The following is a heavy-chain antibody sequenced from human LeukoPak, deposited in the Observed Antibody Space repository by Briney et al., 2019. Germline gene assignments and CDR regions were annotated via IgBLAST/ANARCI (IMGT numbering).Heavy chain of an antibody. V-gene: IGHV3-7*01. Sequence: GGSLRLSCAAPGFTFSRHWMYWVRQAPGKGLEWVANIKQDGSAKPHVDSVKGRFTISRDNAQNSLYLQMDSLRVEDTAMYYCARDGYWCRDYWGQGTLVTVSS. CDR1: GFTFSRHW. CDR3: ARDGYWCRDY. D-gene: IGHD2-8*02. CDR2: IKQDGSAK. J-gene: IGHJ4*02.